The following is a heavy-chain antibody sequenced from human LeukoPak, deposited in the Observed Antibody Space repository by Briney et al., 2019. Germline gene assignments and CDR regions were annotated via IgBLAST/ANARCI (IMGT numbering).Heavy chain of an antibody. J-gene: IGHJ6*02. CDR2: IYYSGNT. D-gene: IGHD3-10*01. CDR3: SRYDYGSGLGRGLRGMDV. V-gene: IGHV4-30-4*01. Sequence: SETLSLTCTVSGGSISSDDFYCSWIRQPPGKGLEWIGNIYYSGNTYYNPSLKSRTTMAVDTSKNQCYLKLSSATAADTALYYCSRYDYGSGLGRGLRGMDVLGQGTTVTVSS. CDR1: GGSISSDDFY.